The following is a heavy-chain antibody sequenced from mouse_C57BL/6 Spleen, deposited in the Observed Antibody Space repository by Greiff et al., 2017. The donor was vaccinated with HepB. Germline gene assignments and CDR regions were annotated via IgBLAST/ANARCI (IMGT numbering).Heavy chain of an antibody. CDR2: ISYDGSN. Sequence: DVQLQESGPGLVKPSQSLSLTCSVTGYSITSGYYWNWIRQFPGNKLEWMGYISYDGSNNYNPSLKNRISITRDKSKNQFFLKLNSVTTEDTATYYCARFYDYDVAYWGQGTLVTVSA. D-gene: IGHD2-4*01. CDR1: GYSITSGYY. J-gene: IGHJ3*01. CDR3: ARFYDYDVAY. V-gene: IGHV3-6*01.